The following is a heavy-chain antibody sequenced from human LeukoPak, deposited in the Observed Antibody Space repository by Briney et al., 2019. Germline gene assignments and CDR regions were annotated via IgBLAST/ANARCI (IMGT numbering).Heavy chain of an antibody. J-gene: IGHJ5*02. CDR3: AGGWEPYDYWFDP. Sequence: GASVKVSCKAFGYSFTDYDINWVRQATGQGLEWMGWMNPNTGNTDYAQKFQGRVTMTRDTSISTAYMELSGLRSDDTAIYYCAGGWEPYDYWFDPWGQGTLVTVSS. V-gene: IGHV1-8*01. CDR2: MNPNTGNT. CDR1: GYSFTDYD. D-gene: IGHD5-12*01.